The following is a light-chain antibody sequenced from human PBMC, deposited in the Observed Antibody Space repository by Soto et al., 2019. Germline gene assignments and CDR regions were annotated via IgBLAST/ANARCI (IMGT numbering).Light chain of an antibody. CDR3: CSYAGSYVMI. J-gene: IGLJ2*01. CDR1: SNDLGGYNY. V-gene: IGLV2-11*01. CDR2: DVS. Sequence: QSVLTQPRSVSGSPGQSVTISCTITSNDLGGYNYFSWYQQRPGKAPKLIIYDVSKRPSGVPDRFSGSKSGNTASLTISGLQAEDEADYYCCSYAGSYVMIFGGGTKVTVL.